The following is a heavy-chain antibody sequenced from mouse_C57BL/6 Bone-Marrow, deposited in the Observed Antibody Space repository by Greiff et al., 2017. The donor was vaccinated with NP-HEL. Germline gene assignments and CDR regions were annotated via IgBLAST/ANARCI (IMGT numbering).Heavy chain of an antibody. Sequence: EVKLMESGGGLVKPGGSLKLSCAASGFTFSSYTMSWVRQTPEKRLEWVATISGGGDNTYYPDSVKGRFTISRDNAKNTLYLQMSSLRSEDTALYYCANDGYYVWGQGTLVTVSA. J-gene: IGHJ3*01. CDR2: ISGGGDNT. CDR1: GFTFSSYT. CDR3: ANDGYYV. V-gene: IGHV5-9*01. D-gene: IGHD2-3*01.